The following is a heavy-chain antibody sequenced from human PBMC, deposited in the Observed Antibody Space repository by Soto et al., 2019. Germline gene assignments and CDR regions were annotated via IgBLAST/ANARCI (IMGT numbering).Heavy chain of an antibody. D-gene: IGHD2-21*01. CDR3: AKEMIASTLADFFDY. V-gene: IGHV3-23*01. Sequence: EVQLLESGGGLIQPGGSLRLSCAASGFTFSNYGMTWVRLAPGKGLEWVSTISGSGGRTFYADPVKCRYTISRDNSKNTLYLQMKSLRAEDTAVYYCAKEMIASTLADFFDYWGQGTLVTVSS. J-gene: IGHJ4*02. CDR1: GFTFSNYG. CDR2: ISGSGGRT.